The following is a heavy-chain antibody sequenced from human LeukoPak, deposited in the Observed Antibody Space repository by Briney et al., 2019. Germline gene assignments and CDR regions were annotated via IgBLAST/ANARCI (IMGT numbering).Heavy chain of an antibody. Sequence: SETLSLTCTVSGGSISSYYWGWIRQPPGKGLEWIGSIYYSGSTYYNPSLKSRVTISVDTSKNQFSLKLSSVTAADTAVYYCASESPSGSYFDYWGQGTLVTVSS. CDR2: IYYSGST. J-gene: IGHJ4*02. CDR3: ASESPSGSYFDY. V-gene: IGHV4-39*01. CDR1: GGSISSYY. D-gene: IGHD1-26*01.